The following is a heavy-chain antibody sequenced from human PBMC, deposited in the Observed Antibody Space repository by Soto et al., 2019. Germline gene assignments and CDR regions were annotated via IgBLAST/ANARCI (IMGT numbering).Heavy chain of an antibody. D-gene: IGHD1-26*01. CDR3: AREYSNSPEAFDI. V-gene: IGHV4-61*08. Sequence: PSETLSLTCAISGAPITWGDYYWTWIRQPPGKGLEWIGYIYNSGRTNYNPSLKSRVSISMDTSRNQFSLKLTSVTAADTAVFYCAREYSNSPEAFDIWGQGSLVTVSS. J-gene: IGHJ4*02. CDR2: IYNSGRT. CDR1: GAPITWGDYY.